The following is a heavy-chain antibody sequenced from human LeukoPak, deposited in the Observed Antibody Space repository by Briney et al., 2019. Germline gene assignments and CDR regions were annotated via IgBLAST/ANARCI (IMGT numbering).Heavy chain of an antibody. CDR3: ARDVVAAAANYYYYYTDV. D-gene: IGHD6-13*01. V-gene: IGHV1-2*02. Sequence: ASVKVSCKASGYTFTDYYMHWVRQAPGQGLEWMGWINPNSGGTNYAQKFQGRVTMTRDTSISTAYMELSRLRSDDTAVYYCARDVVAAAANYYYYYTDVWGKGTTVTVSS. CDR2: INPNSGGT. CDR1: GYTFTDYY. J-gene: IGHJ6*03.